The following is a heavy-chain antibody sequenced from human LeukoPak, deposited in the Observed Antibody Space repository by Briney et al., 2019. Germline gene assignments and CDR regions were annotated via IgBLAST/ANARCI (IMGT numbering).Heavy chain of an antibody. V-gene: IGHV4-4*07. D-gene: IGHD6-6*01. CDR3: ARGTTSQYSTARIPFDI. CDR1: GGSISSYH. J-gene: IGHJ3*02. Sequence: SETLSLTCTVSGGSISSYHWSWIRQPAGKGLEWIGRIYTSGSTNYNPSLKSRVTISVDTSKNQFSLKLSSVTAADTAVYYCARGTTSQYSTARIPFDIWGQGTMVTVSS. CDR2: IYTSGST.